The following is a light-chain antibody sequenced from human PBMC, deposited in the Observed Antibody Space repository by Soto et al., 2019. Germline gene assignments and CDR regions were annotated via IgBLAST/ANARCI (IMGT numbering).Light chain of an antibody. V-gene: IGKV3-20*01. CDR3: QQYGGSPRT. Sequence: EIVLTQSPGSLSLSPGERATLSCRASQSVSSNYLAWYQKKPGQAPRLLIYGASSRATGIPDRFSGSGSGTDFTLTISRLEPEDFAVYYCQQYGGSPRTFGQGTKVDIK. CDR2: GAS. J-gene: IGKJ1*01. CDR1: QSVSSNY.